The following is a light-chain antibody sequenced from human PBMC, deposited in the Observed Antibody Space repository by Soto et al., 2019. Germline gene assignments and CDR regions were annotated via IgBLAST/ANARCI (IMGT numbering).Light chain of an antibody. V-gene: IGLV2-14*01. CDR1: SSDVGGYNF. CDR2: EVT. Sequence: QSALTQPASVSGSPGQSITISCTGTSSDVGGYNFVSWYQQHPDKAPKLMVYEVTKRPAGVSDRFSGSKSRNTASLTISGLQAEDEADYYCSSYTSRDTRVFGTGTKLTVL. J-gene: IGLJ1*01. CDR3: SSYTSRDTRV.